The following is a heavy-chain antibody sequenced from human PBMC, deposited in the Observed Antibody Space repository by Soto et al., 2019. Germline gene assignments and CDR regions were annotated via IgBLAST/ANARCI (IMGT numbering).Heavy chain of an antibody. CDR1: GGSISSYY. Sequence: SETLSLTCTVSGGSISSYYWSWIRQPPGKGLEWIGYIYYSGSTNYNPSLKSRVTISVDTSKNQFSLKLSSVTAADTAVYYCASQQWRYCSSTSCYLSWFDPWGQGTLVTV. D-gene: IGHD2-2*01. CDR2: IYYSGST. CDR3: ASQQWRYCSSTSCYLSWFDP. J-gene: IGHJ5*02. V-gene: IGHV4-59*01.